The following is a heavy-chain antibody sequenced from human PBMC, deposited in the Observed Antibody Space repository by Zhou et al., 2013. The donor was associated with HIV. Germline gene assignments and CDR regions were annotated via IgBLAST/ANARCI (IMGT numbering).Heavy chain of an antibody. CDR3: ARGNSMVRGVIIPDDAFDI. CDR2: INPNSGGT. CDR1: RYTFTDFY. Sequence: QVQLVQSGAEVKKPGASVKVSCKPSRYTFTDFYMHWVRQAPGQGLEWMGWINPNSGGTNYAQKFQGRVTMTRDTSISTAYMELSRLRSDDTAVYYCARGNSMVRGVIIPDDAFDIWGQGTMVTVSS. V-gene: IGHV1-2*02. D-gene: IGHD3-10*01. J-gene: IGHJ3*02.